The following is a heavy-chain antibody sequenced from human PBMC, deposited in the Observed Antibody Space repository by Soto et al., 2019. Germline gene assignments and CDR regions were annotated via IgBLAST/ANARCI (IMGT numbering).Heavy chain of an antibody. Sequence: SETLSLTCTVSGASVNTYSWSWIRQSAGKGLESIGHIYASGTTNYNPSLKSRVTMSVETSKNQFSLKLASVTAADTAVYYCARFSSSGLYYYFGMDVWGQGTTVTVSS. CDR3: ARFSSSGLYYYFGMDV. V-gene: IGHV4-4*07. CDR2: IYASGTT. D-gene: IGHD6-13*01. J-gene: IGHJ6*02. CDR1: GASVNTYS.